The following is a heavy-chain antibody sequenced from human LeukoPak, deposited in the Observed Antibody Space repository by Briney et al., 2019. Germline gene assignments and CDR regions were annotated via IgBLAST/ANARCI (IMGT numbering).Heavy chain of an antibody. CDR3: TRQYPRDPYDSSGYYYHDAFDI. CDR2: IRSKANSYAT. D-gene: IGHD3-22*01. J-gene: IGHJ3*02. V-gene: IGHV3-73*01. Sequence: GGSLRLSCAASGFTFSSYWMSWVRQAPGKGLEWVGRIRSKANSYATAYAASVKGRFTISRDDSKNTAYLQMNSLKTEDTAVYYCTRQYPRDPYDSSGYYYHDAFDIWGQGTMVTVSS. CDR1: GFTFSSYW.